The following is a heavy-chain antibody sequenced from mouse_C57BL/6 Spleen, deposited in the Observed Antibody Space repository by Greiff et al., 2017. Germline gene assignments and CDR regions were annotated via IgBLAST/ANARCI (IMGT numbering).Heavy chain of an antibody. CDR1: GFTFSSYG. Sequence: EVKLVESGGDLVKPGGSLKLSCAASGFTFSSYGMSWVRQTPDKRLEWVATISSGGSYTYYPDSVKGRFTISRDNAKNTLYLQMSSLKSEDTAMYYCASELFDYWGQGTTLTVSS. CDR2: ISSGGSYT. J-gene: IGHJ2*01. CDR3: ASELFDY. V-gene: IGHV5-6*01.